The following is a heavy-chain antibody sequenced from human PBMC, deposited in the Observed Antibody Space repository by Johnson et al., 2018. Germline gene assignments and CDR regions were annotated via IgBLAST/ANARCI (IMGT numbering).Heavy chain of an antibody. V-gene: IGHV5-51*01. CDR3: EGHGRNRGGNPGY. Sequence: EVQLVESGAEVKKPGESVKISCKGSGYSFTNYWIGWVRQMPGKGLEWMGIIYPDDSDTSYRPSFQGQVTITVDKSISTAYLEWSSLKASDSAMYYCEGHGRNRGGNPGYWGQGTLVTVSS. J-gene: IGHJ4*02. CDR2: IYPDDSDT. CDR1: GYSFTNYW. D-gene: IGHD1-14*01.